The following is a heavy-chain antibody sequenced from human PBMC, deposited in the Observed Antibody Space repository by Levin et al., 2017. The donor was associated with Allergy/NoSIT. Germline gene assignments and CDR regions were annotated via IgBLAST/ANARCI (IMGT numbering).Heavy chain of an antibody. D-gene: IGHD2-2*01. J-gene: IGHJ4*02. Sequence: PGESLKISCAASGFTFSDYYMSWIRQAPGKGLEWVSYISSSGSTIYYADSVKGRFTISRDNAKNSLYLQMNSLRAEDTAVYYCARDTAQLEQFDYWGQGTLVTVSS. CDR1: GFTFSDYY. CDR3: ARDTAQLEQFDY. V-gene: IGHV3-11*01. CDR2: ISSSGSTI.